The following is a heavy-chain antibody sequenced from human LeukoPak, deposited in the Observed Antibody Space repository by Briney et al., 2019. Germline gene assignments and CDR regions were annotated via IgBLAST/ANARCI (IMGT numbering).Heavy chain of an antibody. CDR3: AKAKGYYGSGSYIDY. D-gene: IGHD3-10*01. Sequence: PGGSLRPSCAASGFTFSSYAMSWVRQAPGKGLEWVSAISGSGGSTYYADSVKGRFTISRDNSKNTLYLQMNSLRAEDTAVYYCAKAKGYYGSGSYIDYWGQGTLVTVSS. J-gene: IGHJ4*02. CDR2: ISGSGGST. V-gene: IGHV3-23*01. CDR1: GFTFSSYA.